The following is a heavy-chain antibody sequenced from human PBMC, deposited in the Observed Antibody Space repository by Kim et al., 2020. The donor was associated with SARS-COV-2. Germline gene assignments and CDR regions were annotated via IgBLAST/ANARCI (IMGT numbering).Heavy chain of an antibody. V-gene: IGHV3-23*01. CDR2: ISDTGDGT. Sequence: GGSLRISCAASGFTFTSYAMSWVRQAPGKGLEWVSAISDTGDGTYYADSVKGRFTISRDNSKNTLYLQMNSLRAEDTAIYYCAKVTWDGLDDYWGQGTLV. D-gene: IGHD1-1*01. CDR1: GFTFTSYA. CDR3: AKVTWDGLDDY. J-gene: IGHJ4*02.